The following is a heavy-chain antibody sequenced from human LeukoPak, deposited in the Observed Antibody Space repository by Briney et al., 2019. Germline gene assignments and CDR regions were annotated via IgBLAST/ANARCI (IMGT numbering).Heavy chain of an antibody. CDR2: IIPIFGTA. J-gene: IGHJ6*03. D-gene: IGHD2-2*01. V-gene: IGHV1-69*13. Sequence: SVKVSCKASGGTFSSYAISWVRRAPGQGLEWMGGIIPIFGTANYAQKFQGRVTITADESTSTAYMELSSLRSEDTAVYYCARSRGPYCSSTSCWGYYYYYYMDVWGKGTTVTVSS. CDR1: GGTFSSYA. CDR3: ARSRGPYCSSTSCWGYYYYYYMDV.